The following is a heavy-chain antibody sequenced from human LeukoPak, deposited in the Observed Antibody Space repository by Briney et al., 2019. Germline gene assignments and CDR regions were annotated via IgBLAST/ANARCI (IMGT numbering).Heavy chain of an antibody. D-gene: IGHD5-18*01. CDR2: INHSGST. CDR3: ARGRGLYSYGSYYFDY. Sequence: SETLSLTCAVSGGSFSGYCWSWIRQPPGKGLEWIGEINHSGSTNYNPSLKSRVTISVDTSKNQFSLKLSSVTAADTAVYYCARGRGLYSYGSYYFDYWGQGILVTVSS. CDR1: GGSFSGYC. V-gene: IGHV4-34*01. J-gene: IGHJ4*02.